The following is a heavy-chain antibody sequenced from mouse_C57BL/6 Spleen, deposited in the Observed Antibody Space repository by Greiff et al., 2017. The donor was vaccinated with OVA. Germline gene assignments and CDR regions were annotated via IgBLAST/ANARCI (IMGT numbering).Heavy chain of an antibody. J-gene: IGHJ2*01. CDR2: YPGSGNTY. V-gene: IGHV1-83*01. CDR1: YTFTDYYM. Sequence: VQLQQSGPDLVKPGASVKMSCKASGYTFTDYYMHWVKQKPGKGLEWIGEIYPGSGNTYYNEKFKGKGTLTADTSASTAYMQLSSLTSEDAAVYFCAGREGARGIALWGQGTTLTVSS. D-gene: IGHD3-1*01. CDR3: GREGARGIAL.